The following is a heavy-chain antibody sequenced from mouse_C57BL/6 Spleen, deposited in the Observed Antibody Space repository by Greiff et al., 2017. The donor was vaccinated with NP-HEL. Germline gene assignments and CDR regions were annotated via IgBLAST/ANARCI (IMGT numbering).Heavy chain of an antibody. Sequence: VQLQESGAELVKPGASVKISCKASGYAFSSYWMNWVKQRPGKGLEWIGQIYPGDGDTNYNGKFKGKATLTADKSSSTAYMQLSSLTSEDSAVYFCARMGLYGNQAWFAYWGQGTLVTVSA. D-gene: IGHD2-1*01. J-gene: IGHJ3*01. CDR2: IYPGDGDT. CDR3: ARMGLYGNQAWFAY. V-gene: IGHV1-80*01. CDR1: GYAFSSYW.